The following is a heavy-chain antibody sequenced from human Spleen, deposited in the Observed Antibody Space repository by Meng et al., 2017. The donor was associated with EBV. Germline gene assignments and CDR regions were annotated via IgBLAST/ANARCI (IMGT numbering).Heavy chain of an antibody. CDR2: ILPVFGTV. CDR3: TRELAGLAREGNFDH. CDR1: GVTVAIYA. D-gene: IGHD2-21*01. V-gene: IGHV1-69*01. Sequence: QVQRGQSGAEGEKQGCWVMLSCKMSGVTVAIYAITWVRQSPVQGLVWLVGILPVFGTVTYAQKFQDRVTITADESTTTVYMELSSLRYEDTAVYYCTRELAGLAREGNFDHWGQESLVTVSS. J-gene: IGHJ5*02.